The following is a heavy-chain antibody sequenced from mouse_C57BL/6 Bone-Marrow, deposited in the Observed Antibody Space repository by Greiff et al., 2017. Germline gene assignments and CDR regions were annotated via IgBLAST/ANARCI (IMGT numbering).Heavy chain of an antibody. V-gene: IGHV1-50*01. D-gene: IGHD1-1*01. J-gene: IGHJ1*03. CDR1: GYTFTSYW. CDR2: IDPSDSYT. Sequence: QVQLQQPGAELVKPGASVKLSCKASGYTFTSYWMQWVKQRPGQGLEWIGEIDPSDSYTNYNQKFKGKATLTVDTSSSTAYMPLSSLTSEDSAVYDWAREVLTTVVAPYFDVWGTGTTVTVSS. CDR3: AREVLTTVVAPYFDV.